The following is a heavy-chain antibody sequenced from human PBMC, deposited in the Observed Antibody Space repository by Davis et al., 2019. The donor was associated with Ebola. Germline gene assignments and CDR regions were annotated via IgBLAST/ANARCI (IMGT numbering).Heavy chain of an antibody. CDR3: ARDLRYDSSGYDYYFYMDV. CDR2: IYYSGCT. Sequence: PSETLSLTCTVSGGSISRGGSYWTWIRQHPGMGLEWIGYIYYSGCTCYKPSLKSRVTISLDTSKNQFSLNLYSVTAADTAVYYCARDLRYDSSGYDYYFYMDVWGKGTTVTVSS. V-gene: IGHV4-31*03. J-gene: IGHJ6*03. D-gene: IGHD3-22*01. CDR1: GGSISRGGSY.